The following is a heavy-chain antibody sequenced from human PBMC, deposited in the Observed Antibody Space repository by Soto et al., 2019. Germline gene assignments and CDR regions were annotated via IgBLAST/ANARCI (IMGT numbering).Heavy chain of an antibody. V-gene: IGHV3-74*03. J-gene: IGHJ6*02. CDR1: GFTFSNYW. Sequence: EVQLVESGGGLVQPGGSLRLSCAASGFTFSNYWMYWVRQAPGKGLXWVSRVNNDGTDTTHADSVKGRFTISRDNAENTLYLQMNSLRAEDTAVYYCARGGLQHALDVWGQGSTVTVSS. CDR2: VNNDGTDT. D-gene: IGHD6-13*01. CDR3: ARGGLQHALDV.